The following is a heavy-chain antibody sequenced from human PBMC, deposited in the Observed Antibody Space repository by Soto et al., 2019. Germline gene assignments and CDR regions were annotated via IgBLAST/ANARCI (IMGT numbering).Heavy chain of an antibody. D-gene: IGHD3-10*01. CDR2: ISYDGRVQ. V-gene: IGHV3-30*18. J-gene: IGHJ4*02. CDR1: GFTFSNIG. CDR3: AKDRYNGEGNYFDY. Sequence: QVQLVESGGGVVQPGRSLRLSCAASGFTFSNIGMHWVRQAPGKGLEWVAVISYDGRVQYHADSVKGRFTLSRDNSKNTLYLQMNSLRVEDTAVYYCAKDRYNGEGNYFDYLGQGTLVTVSS.